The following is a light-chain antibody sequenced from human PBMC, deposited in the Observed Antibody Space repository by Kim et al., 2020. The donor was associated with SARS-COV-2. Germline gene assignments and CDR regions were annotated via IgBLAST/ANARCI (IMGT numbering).Light chain of an antibody. V-gene: IGKV1-27*01. Sequence: ASVGDRVTITCRASQGISNYLAWFQQIPGKAPQLLIYAASTLQSGVPSRFSGSGSGTHFTLTISRLQPEDVATYYCQNYNTAPWTFGQGTKVDIK. CDR1: QGISNY. CDR2: AAS. J-gene: IGKJ1*01. CDR3: QNYNTAPWT.